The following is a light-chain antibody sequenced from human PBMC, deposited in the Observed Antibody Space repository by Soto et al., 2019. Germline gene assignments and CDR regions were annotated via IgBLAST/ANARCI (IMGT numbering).Light chain of an antibody. J-gene: IGKJ3*01. CDR3: QQRSNWLIS. CDR1: QRVSCY. CDR2: DGS. Sequence: EIVWTQSPSTLYFSPGERATLSCRASQRVSCYLACYQQKPGQAPRLLIYDGSHRAAGIPSRFSGSGSGTDFTLTISGLEPEDFAVYYCQQRSNWLISFGPGNKVAIK. V-gene: IGKV3-11*01.